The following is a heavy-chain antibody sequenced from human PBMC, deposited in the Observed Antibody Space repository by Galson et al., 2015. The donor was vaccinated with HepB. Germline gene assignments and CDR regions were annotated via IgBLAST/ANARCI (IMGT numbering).Heavy chain of an antibody. Sequence: SLRLSCAASGFTFSSYGMHWVRQAPGKGLEWVAVISYDGSNKYYADSVKGRFTISRDNSKNTLYLQMNSLRAEDTAVYYCANSSPRGSSQAKDPYYYYGMDVWGQGTTVTVSS. CDR1: GFTFSSYG. CDR2: ISYDGSNK. J-gene: IGHJ6*02. D-gene: IGHD6-13*01. CDR3: ANSSPRGSSQAKDPYYYYGMDV. V-gene: IGHV3-30*18.